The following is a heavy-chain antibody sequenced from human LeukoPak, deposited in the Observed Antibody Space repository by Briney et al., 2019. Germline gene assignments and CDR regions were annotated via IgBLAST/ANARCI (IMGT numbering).Heavy chain of an antibody. CDR2: ISYDGSNK. CDR1: GFTFSSYA. Sequence: GGSLILSCAASGFTFSSYAMHWVRQAPGKGLEWVAVISYDGSNKYYADSVKGRFTISRDNSKNTLYLQMNSLRAEDTAVYYCARDRGDSSGLNDYWGQGTLVTVSS. D-gene: IGHD3-22*01. V-gene: IGHV3-30-3*01. J-gene: IGHJ4*02. CDR3: ARDRGDSSGLNDY.